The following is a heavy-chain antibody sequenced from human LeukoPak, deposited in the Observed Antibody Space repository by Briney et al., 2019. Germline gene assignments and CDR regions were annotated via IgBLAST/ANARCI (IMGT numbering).Heavy chain of an antibody. Sequence: ASVKVSCKASGGTFSSYAISWVRQAPGQGLEWMGRIIPILGIANYAQKFQGRVTITADKSTSTAYMELSSLRSDDTAVYYCARSWYSSSWYNYWGQGTLVTVSS. V-gene: IGHV1-69*04. J-gene: IGHJ4*02. D-gene: IGHD6-13*01. CDR1: GGTFSSYA. CDR2: IIPILGIA. CDR3: ARSWYSSSWYNY.